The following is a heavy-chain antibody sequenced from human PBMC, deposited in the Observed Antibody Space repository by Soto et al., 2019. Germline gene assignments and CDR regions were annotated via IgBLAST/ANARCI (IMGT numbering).Heavy chain of an antibody. V-gene: IGHV3-30*03. CDR2: ISYDGSKK. Sequence: QVQLVESGGGVVQPGRSLRLSCAASGFSFSRYGMHWVRQAPGKGLEWVAVISYDGSKKYDADSVKGRFTISRDNSKNTLYLQMNNLRPEDTAVYYCVRDSISGSYYFYYYGMVVWGLGTTVTVSS. CDR1: GFSFSRYG. D-gene: IGHD1-26*01. CDR3: VRDSISGSYYFYYYGMVV. J-gene: IGHJ6*02.